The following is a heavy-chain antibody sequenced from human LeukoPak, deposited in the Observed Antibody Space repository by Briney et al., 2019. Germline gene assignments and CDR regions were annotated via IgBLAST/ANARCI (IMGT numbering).Heavy chain of an antibody. D-gene: IGHD3-3*01. V-gene: IGHV1-8*01. CDR2: MNPKSGHT. Sequence: GSVEVSCKASGFTFSDYDINWVRQATGQGLEWMGWMNPKSGHTGYAQKFQDRITLTRNTSIDTAYMELRSLRFEDTAVYYCARAPSQRFLEWLLFYWGQGTLLTVSS. J-gene: IGHJ4*02. CDR1: GFTFSDYD. CDR3: ARAPSQRFLEWLLFY.